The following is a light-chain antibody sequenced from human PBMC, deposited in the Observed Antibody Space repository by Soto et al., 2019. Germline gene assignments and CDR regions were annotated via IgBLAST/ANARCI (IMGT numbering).Light chain of an antibody. CDR2: EDS. CDR3: CSFVRSNALV. V-gene: IGLV2-23*01. Sequence: QSALTQPASVSGSPGQSITISCTGTSSDVGSYNLVSWYQVHPGKAPKFIIYEDSKRPSGVSDRFSGSKSGNTASLTISALQAEYEADYYCCSFVRSNALVFGGGTKLTVL. J-gene: IGLJ2*01. CDR1: SSDVGSYNL.